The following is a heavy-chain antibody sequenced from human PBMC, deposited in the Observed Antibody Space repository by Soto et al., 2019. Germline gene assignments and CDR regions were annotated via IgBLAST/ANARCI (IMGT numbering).Heavy chain of an antibody. Sequence: VTLRLPCAASGCSFSSYDKTWFRQPPGKGLEWVAAVSPSGGTTYYAASLKGRFTISKDTSKNPFFLKMNYLRAEDTAIYYCARDAEIVGTTSLHDCWGQGTLVTVSS. CDR3: ARDAEIVGTTSLHDC. D-gene: IGHD1-26*01. CDR1: GCSFSSYD. V-gene: IGHV3-23*01. J-gene: IGHJ4*02. CDR2: VSPSGGTT.